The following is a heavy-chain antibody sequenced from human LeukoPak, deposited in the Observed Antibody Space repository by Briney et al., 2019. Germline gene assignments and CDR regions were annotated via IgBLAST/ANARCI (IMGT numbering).Heavy chain of an antibody. CDR1: GFTFSDYY. V-gene: IGHV3-11*06. Sequence: GGSLRLSCAASGFTFSDYYMSWIRQAPGKGLEWVSYISSSSSYTNYADSVKGRFTISRDNAKNSLYLQMNSLRAEDTAVYYCARATGYSSGWDFDYWGQGTLVTVSS. D-gene: IGHD6-19*01. CDR2: ISSSSSYT. CDR3: ARATGYSSGWDFDY. J-gene: IGHJ4*02.